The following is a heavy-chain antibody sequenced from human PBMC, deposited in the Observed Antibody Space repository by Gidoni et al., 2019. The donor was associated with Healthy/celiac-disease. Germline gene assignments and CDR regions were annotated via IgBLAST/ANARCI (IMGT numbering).Heavy chain of an antibody. CDR2: IYYSGST. Sequence: QLQLQESGPGLVKPSETLSLTCTVSGGSISSSSYYWGWIRQPPGKGLEWIGSIYYSGSTYYNPSLKSRVTISVDTSKNQFSLKLSSVTAADTAVYYCAREGSEYDFWSGYFQHGGVPTTNWGQGTLVTVSS. D-gene: IGHD3-3*01. CDR3: AREGSEYDFWSGYFQHGGVPTTN. V-gene: IGHV4-39*01. CDR1: GGSISSSSYY. J-gene: IGHJ4*02.